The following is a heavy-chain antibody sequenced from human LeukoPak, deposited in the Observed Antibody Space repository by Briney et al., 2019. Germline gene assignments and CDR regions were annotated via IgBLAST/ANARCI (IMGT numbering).Heavy chain of an antibody. CDR1: GGSISSYY. J-gene: IGHJ5*02. V-gene: IGHV4-59*01. CDR2: IYYSGST. CDR3: ARDRYSSLSVWWFDP. Sequence: SETLSLTCTVSGGSISSYYWSWIRQPPGKGLEWIGYIYYSGSTNYNPSLKSRVTISVDTSKNQFSLKLSSVTAADTAVYYCARDRYSSLSVWWFDPWGQGTLVTVSS. D-gene: IGHD6-6*01.